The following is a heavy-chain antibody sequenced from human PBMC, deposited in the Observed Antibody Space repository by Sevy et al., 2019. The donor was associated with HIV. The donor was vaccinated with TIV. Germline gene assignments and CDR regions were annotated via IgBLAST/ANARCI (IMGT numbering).Heavy chain of an antibody. D-gene: IGHD6-25*01. Sequence: ASVKVSCKASGYTFTGYFMHWVRQAPGQGLEWMGWINPKSGVTNYAQKFQGWVTMTRDTSISTAYMELRRLRFDDTAVYYCARAQGSSAWYAFDIWGHGTMVTVSS. J-gene: IGHJ3*02. CDR2: INPKSGVT. CDR3: ARAQGSSAWYAFDI. CDR1: GYTFTGYF. V-gene: IGHV1-2*04.